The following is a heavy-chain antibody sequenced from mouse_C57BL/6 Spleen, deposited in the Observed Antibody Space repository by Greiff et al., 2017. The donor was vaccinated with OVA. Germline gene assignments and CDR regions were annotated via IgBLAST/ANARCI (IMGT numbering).Heavy chain of an antibody. Sequence: QVQLQQPGAELVRPGSSVKLSCKASGYTFTSYWMHWVKQRPIQGLEWIGNIDPSDSDTHYNQKFKDKATLTVDKSSSTAYMQLSSLTSEDSAVYYCAMDIYDGYYGFDYWGQGTTLTVSS. D-gene: IGHD2-3*01. V-gene: IGHV1-52*01. J-gene: IGHJ2*01. CDR2: IDPSDSDT. CDR1: GYTFTSYW. CDR3: AMDIYDGYYGFDY.